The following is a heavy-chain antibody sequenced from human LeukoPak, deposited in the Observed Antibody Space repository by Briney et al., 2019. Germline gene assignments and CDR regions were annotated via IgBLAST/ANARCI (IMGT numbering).Heavy chain of an antibody. J-gene: IGHJ6*03. CDR1: GGSISSYY. V-gene: IGHV4-59*01. CDR2: IYYSGST. CDR3: ARVQYSSSRSYYYYYMDV. Sequence: PSETLSLTCTVSGGSISSYYWSWIRQPPGKGLEWIGYIYYSGSTNYNPSLKSRVTISVDTSKNQFSLKVSSVTAADTAVYYCARVQYSSSRSYYYYYMDVWGKGTTVTVSS. D-gene: IGHD6-13*01.